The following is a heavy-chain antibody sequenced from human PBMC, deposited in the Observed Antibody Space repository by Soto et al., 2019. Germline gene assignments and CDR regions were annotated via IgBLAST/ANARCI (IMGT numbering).Heavy chain of an antibody. V-gene: IGHV1-2*02. Sequence: QGRLVQSGAEVKKPGGSVKVSCKASEYTFSAYYLEWVRQAPGQGLEWMGWINPESGSTKYGQKFQGRVNMTRDTPISTAYMEMNSLSPDDTATYYCGRGRGGVAVFRGPYFAMDVWGQGTAVTLSS. J-gene: IGHJ6*02. CDR2: INPESGST. CDR1: EYTFSAYY. CDR3: GRGRGGVAVFRGPYFAMDV. D-gene: IGHD3-16*01.